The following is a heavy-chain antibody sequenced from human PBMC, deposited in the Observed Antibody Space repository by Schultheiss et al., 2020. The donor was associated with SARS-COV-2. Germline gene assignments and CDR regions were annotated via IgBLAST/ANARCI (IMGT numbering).Heavy chain of an antibody. CDR1: GFTFSSYG. CDR2: ISYDGSNK. CDR3: APMAMVRGGNWFDP. Sequence: GGSLRLSCAASGFTFSSYGMHWVRQAPGKGLEWVAVISYDGSNKYYADSVKGRFTISRDNSKNTLYLQMNSLRAEDTAVYYCAPMAMVRGGNWFDPWGQGTLVTVSS. J-gene: IGHJ5*02. V-gene: IGHV3-30*03. D-gene: IGHD3-10*01.